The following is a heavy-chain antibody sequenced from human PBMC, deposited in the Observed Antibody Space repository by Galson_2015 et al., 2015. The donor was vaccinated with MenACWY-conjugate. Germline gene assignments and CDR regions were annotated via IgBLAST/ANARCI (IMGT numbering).Heavy chain of an antibody. CDR1: GITFSSYA. Sequence: SLRLSCAASGITFSSYAMSWVRQAPGKGLEWVSSISTTGGTTYYADSVKGRFTISRDNSKNTLYLQTNSLRAGDSAVYYCAQAAGSRWFDPWGQGTLVIVSS. J-gene: IGHJ5*02. V-gene: IGHV3-23*01. CDR3: AQAAGSRWFDP. D-gene: IGHD3-10*01. CDR2: ISTTGGTT.